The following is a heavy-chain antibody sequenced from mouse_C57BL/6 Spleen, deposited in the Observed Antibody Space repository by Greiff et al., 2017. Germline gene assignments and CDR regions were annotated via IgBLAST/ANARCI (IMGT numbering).Heavy chain of an antibody. J-gene: IGHJ1*03. CDR1: GFSFNTYA. CDR3: VRDPSYYYGSSYWYFDV. Sequence: EVMLVESGGGLVQPKGSLKLSCAASGFSFNTYAMNWVRQAPGKGLEWVARIRSKSNNYATYYADSVKDRFTISRDDSESMLYLQMNNLKTEDTAMYYCVRDPSYYYGSSYWYFDVWGTGTTVTVSS. CDR2: IRSKSNNYAT. V-gene: IGHV10-1*01. D-gene: IGHD1-1*01.